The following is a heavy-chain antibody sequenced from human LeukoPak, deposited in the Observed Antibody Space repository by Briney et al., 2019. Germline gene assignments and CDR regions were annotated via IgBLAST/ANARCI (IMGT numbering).Heavy chain of an antibody. D-gene: IGHD1-7*01. CDR2: ISSDGSII. Sequence: GGSLRLSCAASGFTFSTYDMHWVRQTPGKGLEWVAVISSDGSIIYYADSVRGRFTVSRDNSKNTLYLQMNSLTAEDTAVYYCAKDLTGNYRAYFDYWGQGTPVTVSS. CDR1: GFTFSTYD. J-gene: IGHJ4*02. CDR3: AKDLTGNYRAYFDY. V-gene: IGHV3-30*18.